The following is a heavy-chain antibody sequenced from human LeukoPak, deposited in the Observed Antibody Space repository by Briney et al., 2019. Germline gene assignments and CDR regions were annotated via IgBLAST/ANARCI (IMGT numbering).Heavy chain of an antibody. D-gene: IGHD1/OR15-1a*01. CDR3: ARTYSKPWTKDFDP. J-gene: IGHJ5*02. CDR1: GGSISSGGYY. Sequence: SPSQTLSLTCTVSGGSISSGGYYWSWLRPPPGKGLEWIGYIYHSGSTNYNPSLKSRVTISVARSKNQFSLNLSSVIAADTAGYYCARTYSKPWTKDFDPWGQGTLVTVSS. V-gene: IGHV4-30-2*01. CDR2: IYHSGST.